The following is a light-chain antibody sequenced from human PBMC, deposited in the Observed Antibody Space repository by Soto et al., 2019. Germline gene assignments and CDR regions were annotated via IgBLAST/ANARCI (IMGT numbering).Light chain of an antibody. CDR1: SSDVGGYNY. J-gene: IGLJ2*01. CDR2: DVC. Sequence: QSALTQPASVSGSPGQSITISCTGTSSDVGGYNYVSWYQHHSGKSPKLMIYDVCNRPSGVSKRFSGSKSGNTASLTISGLQAEEEAAYYCCSYTSSSSLEVFVGGKKVTVL. V-gene: IGLV2-14*03. CDR3: CSYTSSSSLEV.